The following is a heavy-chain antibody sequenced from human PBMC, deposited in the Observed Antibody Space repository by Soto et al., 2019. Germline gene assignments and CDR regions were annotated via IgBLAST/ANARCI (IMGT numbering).Heavy chain of an antibody. J-gene: IGHJ4*02. CDR2: ISYDGKNK. CDR1: GFLFSNYA. V-gene: IGHV3-30*04. Sequence: QVQLAESGGGVVQPGGSLRLSCTASGFLFSNYAMQWVRQAPGKGLEWVAVISYDGKNKYYRDSVEGRFTISRDSSKNTVYLEMSSLSPEDTAVYYCGKDGKGYGSGNYHIDDWGQGTLVTVSS. D-gene: IGHD3-10*01. CDR3: GKDGKGYGSGNYHIDD.